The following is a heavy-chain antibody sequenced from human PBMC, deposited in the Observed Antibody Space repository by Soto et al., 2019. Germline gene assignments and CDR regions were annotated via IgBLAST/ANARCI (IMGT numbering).Heavy chain of an antibody. Sequence: QVQLVQSGAEVKKPGASVKVPCKASGYTFTGYYMHWVRQAPGQGLEWMGWINPNSGGTNYAQKFQGWVTMTRDTSISTAYMELSRLRSDDTAVYYCARVAKGYYYYGMDVWGQGTTVTVSS. J-gene: IGHJ6*02. CDR2: INPNSGGT. CDR3: ARVAKGYYYYGMDV. V-gene: IGHV1-2*04. CDR1: GYTFTGYY.